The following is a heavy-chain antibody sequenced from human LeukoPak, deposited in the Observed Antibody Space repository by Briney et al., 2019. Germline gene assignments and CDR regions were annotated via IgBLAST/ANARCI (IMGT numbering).Heavy chain of an antibody. CDR1: GFTFSSYW. CDR2: INHNGNVN. V-gene: IGHV3-7*01. D-gene: IGHD3-3*01. Sequence: GGSLRLSCAASGFTFSSYWMNWARQAPGKGLEWVASINHNGNVNYYVDSVKGRFTISRDNAKNSLYLQMNSLRAEDTAVYYCARDQDRFLEWLLSHDYGMDVWGQGTTVTVSS. CDR3: ARDQDRFLEWLLSHDYGMDV. J-gene: IGHJ6*02.